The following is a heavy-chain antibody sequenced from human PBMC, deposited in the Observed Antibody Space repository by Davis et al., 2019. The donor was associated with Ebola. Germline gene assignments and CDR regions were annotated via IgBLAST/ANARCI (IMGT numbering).Heavy chain of an antibody. J-gene: IGHJ4*02. Sequence: GGSLRLSCTTSRFTFSNYWMSWVRQAPGKGLEWVANINRGGSEKYYVDSVKGRFTISRDNSKNSLYLQMNSLRAEDTAIYYCARDPQVYNWNAHPTWDDWGQGTLVTVSS. CDR1: RFTFSNYW. V-gene: IGHV3-7*01. CDR2: INRGGSEK. CDR3: ARDPQVYNWNAHPTWDD. D-gene: IGHD1-20*01.